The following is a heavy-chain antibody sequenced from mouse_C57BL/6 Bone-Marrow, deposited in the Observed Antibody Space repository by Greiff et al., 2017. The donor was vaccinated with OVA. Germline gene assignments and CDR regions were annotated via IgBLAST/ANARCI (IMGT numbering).Heavy chain of an antibody. CDR3: ARDHYYGSPRYWYFDV. CDR1: GFTFSDFY. J-gene: IGHJ1*03. V-gene: IGHV7-1*01. D-gene: IGHD1-1*01. CDR2: SRNKANDYTT. Sequence: EVKLVESGGGLVQSGRSLRLSCATSGFTFSDFYMEWVRQAPGKGLEWIAASRNKANDYTTEYSASVKGRFIVSRDTSQSILYLQMNALRAEDTAIYYCARDHYYGSPRYWYFDVWGTGTTVTVCS.